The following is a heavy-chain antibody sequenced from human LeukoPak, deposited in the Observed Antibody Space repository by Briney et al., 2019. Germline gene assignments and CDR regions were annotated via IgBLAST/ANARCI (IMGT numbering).Heavy chain of an antibody. CDR2: INHSGST. J-gene: IGHJ5*02. CDR3: ARGRNWNYGGWFDP. V-gene: IGHV4-34*01. Sequence: SETLSLTCAVYGGSFSGYYWSWIRQPPGKGLEWIGEINHSGSTNYNPSLKSRVTISIDTSKSQFSLKLSSVTAADTAVYYCARGRNWNYGGWFDPWGQGALVTVSS. CDR1: GGSFSGYY. D-gene: IGHD1-7*01.